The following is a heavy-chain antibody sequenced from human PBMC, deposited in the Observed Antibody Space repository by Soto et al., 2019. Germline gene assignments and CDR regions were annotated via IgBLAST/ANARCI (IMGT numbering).Heavy chain of an antibody. J-gene: IGHJ4*02. CDR1: GFSFSDYG. Sequence: QVQLEESGGNVVQPGRSLRLSCAASGFSFSDYGMHWVRQAPGNGLESVALLSYDGDKEYYADSVKGRFTISRDNSKNTVFLQMNSLRPEDTAVYYCGKDLMGEQWLGVMHYWGQGTLVTVSS. CDR2: LSYDGDKE. D-gene: IGHD6-19*01. V-gene: IGHV3-30*18. CDR3: GKDLMGEQWLGVMHY.